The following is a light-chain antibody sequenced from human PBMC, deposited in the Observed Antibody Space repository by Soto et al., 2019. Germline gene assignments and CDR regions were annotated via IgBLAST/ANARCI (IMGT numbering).Light chain of an antibody. V-gene: IGKV1-5*03. Sequence: DIQMTQSPSTLSLSAGDRATLSCRASQSISSWLAWYQQKPGHAPKLLIYAASSLQSGVPSRFSGSGSGTDFALTITSLQAEDFATYYCQQLRRYPSTFGGGTKVDIK. CDR1: QSISSW. J-gene: IGKJ4*01. CDR3: QQLRRYPST. CDR2: AAS.